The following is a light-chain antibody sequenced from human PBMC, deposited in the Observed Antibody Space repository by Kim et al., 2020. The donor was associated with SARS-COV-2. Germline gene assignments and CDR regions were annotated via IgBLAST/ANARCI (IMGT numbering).Light chain of an antibody. CDR3: QQYNKWPT. CDR2: GAS. V-gene: IGKV3-15*01. J-gene: IGKJ4*01. CDR1: QTISIN. Sequence: ETLMTQSPATLSVSPGERATLSCRASQTISINLAWYQQKPGQAPRLLIYGASTRATGVPARFSGSGSGTEFTLTVSSLQSEDFAVYYCQQYNKWPTFGGGTKLEIK.